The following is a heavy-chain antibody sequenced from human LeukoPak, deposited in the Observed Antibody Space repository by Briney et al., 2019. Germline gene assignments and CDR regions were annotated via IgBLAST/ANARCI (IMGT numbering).Heavy chain of an antibody. V-gene: IGHV1-18*01. Sequence: PVASVKVSCKASGYTFTSYGISWVRQAPGQGLEWMGWISAYNGNTNYAQKLQGRVTMTTDTSTSTAYMELRSLRSDDPAVYYCARDLRDGYPQEVNLGYWGQGTLVTVSS. CDR2: ISAYNGNT. CDR3: ARDLRDGYPQEVNLGY. CDR1: GYTFTSYG. D-gene: IGHD3-22*01. J-gene: IGHJ4*02.